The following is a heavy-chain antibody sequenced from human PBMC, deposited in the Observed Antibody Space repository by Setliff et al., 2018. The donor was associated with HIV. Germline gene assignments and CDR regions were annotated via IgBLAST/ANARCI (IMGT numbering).Heavy chain of an antibody. D-gene: IGHD3-9*01. V-gene: IGHV3-30*04. CDR3: ARALTGAGTFDV. J-gene: IGHJ3*01. CDR1: GFTFSAFP. Sequence: PGESLKISCAASGFTFSAFPMHWVRQAPGKGLEWVALISFDGDNTYFADSVRGRFTISRDNSKSAMSLQMHSVTPEDTAIYYCARALTGAGTFDVWGQGTIVTVSS. CDR2: ISFDGDNT.